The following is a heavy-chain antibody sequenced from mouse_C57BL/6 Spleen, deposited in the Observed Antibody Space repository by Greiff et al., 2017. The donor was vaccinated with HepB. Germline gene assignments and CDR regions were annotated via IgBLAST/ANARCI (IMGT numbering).Heavy chain of an antibody. CDR3: ARWITTVYFDY. CDR2: IDPSDSYT. J-gene: IGHJ2*01. CDR1: GYTFTSYW. V-gene: IGHV1-50*01. Sequence: QVQLKQPGAELVKPGASVKLSCKASGYTFTSYWMQWVKQRPGQGLEWIGEIDPSDSYTNYNQKFKGKATLTVDTSSSTAYMQLSSLTSEDSAVYYCARWITTVYFDYWGQGTTLTVSS. D-gene: IGHD1-1*01.